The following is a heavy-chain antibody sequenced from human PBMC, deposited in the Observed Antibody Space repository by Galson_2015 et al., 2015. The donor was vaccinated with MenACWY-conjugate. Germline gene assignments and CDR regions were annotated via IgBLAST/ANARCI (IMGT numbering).Heavy chain of an antibody. J-gene: IGHJ4*02. CDR3: ARGRLLWPGYCSGGSCLRAYFDY. CDR1: GGSISSSSYY. V-gene: IGHV4-39*07. D-gene: IGHD2-15*01. CDR2: IYYSGST. Sequence: ETLSLTCTVSGGSISSSSYYWGWIRQPPGKGLEWIGSIYYSGSTYYNPSLKSRVTISVDTSKNQFSLKLSSVTAADTAVYYCARGRLLWPGYCSGGSCLRAYFDYWGQGTLVTVSS.